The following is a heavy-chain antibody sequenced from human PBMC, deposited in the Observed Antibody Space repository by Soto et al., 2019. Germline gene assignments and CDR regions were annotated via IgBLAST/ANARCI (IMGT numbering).Heavy chain of an antibody. D-gene: IGHD6-13*01. CDR3: ARGPEAAAGTLGVWGWFDP. Sequence: KASETLSLTCTVSGGSISSGGYYWSWIRQHPGEGLEWIGYIYYSGSTYYNPSLKSRVTISVDTSKNQFSLKLSSVTAADTAVYYCARGPEAAAGTLGVWGWFDPWGQGTLVTVSS. V-gene: IGHV4-31*03. CDR2: IYYSGST. J-gene: IGHJ5*02. CDR1: GGSISSGGYY.